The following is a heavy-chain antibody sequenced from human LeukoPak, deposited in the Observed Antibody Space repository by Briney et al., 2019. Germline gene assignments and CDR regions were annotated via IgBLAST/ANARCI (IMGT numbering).Heavy chain of an antibody. J-gene: IGHJ5*02. CDR3: ARRLTQYDCFDP. CDR2: TYYRSKWYN. CDR1: GDSVFSNSS. Sequence: SQTLSLTCAISGDSVFSNSSWNWIRQSPSRGLEWLGRTYYRSKWYNDYVVSVKSRININPDTSKNQFSLQLSSVTPEDTAVYYCARRLTQYDCFDPWGQGILVTVSS. V-gene: IGHV6-1*01. D-gene: IGHD2-2*01.